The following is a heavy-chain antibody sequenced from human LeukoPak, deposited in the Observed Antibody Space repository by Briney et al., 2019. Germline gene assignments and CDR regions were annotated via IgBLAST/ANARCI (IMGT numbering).Heavy chain of an antibody. Sequence: SETLCLTCTVSGASIRSSYWNWVRQPAGKGLEWIGIFYASGSTNYNPSLKSRVTMSVDTSKNQFSLNHTSVTAADTAVYFCASRAAGATFDIWGHGTMVTVSS. J-gene: IGHJ3*02. CDR3: ASRAAGATFDI. CDR1: GASIRSSY. V-gene: IGHV4-4*07. D-gene: IGHD5-24*01. CDR2: FYASGST.